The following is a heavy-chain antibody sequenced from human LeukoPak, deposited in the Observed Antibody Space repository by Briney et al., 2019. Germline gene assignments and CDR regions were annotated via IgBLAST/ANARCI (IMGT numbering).Heavy chain of an antibody. J-gene: IGHJ3*02. Sequence: SETLSLTCTVPGGSISSYYWSWIRQPPGKGLEWIGYIYYSGSTNYNPSLKSRVTISVDTSKNQFSLKLSSVTAADTAVYYCARGPYYYDSSGYYYVAFDIWGQGTMVTVSS. CDR1: GGSISSYY. CDR3: ARGPYYYDSSGYYYVAFDI. D-gene: IGHD3-22*01. V-gene: IGHV4-59*01. CDR2: IYYSGST.